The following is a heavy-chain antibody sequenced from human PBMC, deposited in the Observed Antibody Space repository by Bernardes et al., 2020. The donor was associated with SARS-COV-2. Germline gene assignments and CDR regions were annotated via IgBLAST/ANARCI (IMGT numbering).Heavy chain of an antibody. CDR2: IYNNGRG. Sequence: SETLSLTCSVSDGSIRSYYWSWIRQTPGKGLEWIGYIYNNGRGTYNPSLKSRLTLSLDTSKNQFSLRLTSVTPADTAVYYCARYLRYCSGDCYRDAFDIWGQGEMVTVSS. D-gene: IGHD2-21*02. CDR1: DGSIRSYY. V-gene: IGHV4-4*08. J-gene: IGHJ3*02. CDR3: ARYLRYCSGDCYRDAFDI.